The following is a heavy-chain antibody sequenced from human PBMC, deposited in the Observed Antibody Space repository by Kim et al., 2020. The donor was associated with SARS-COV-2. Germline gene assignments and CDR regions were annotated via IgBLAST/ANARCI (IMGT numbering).Heavy chain of an antibody. CDR1: GGSISSYY. CDR2: IYYSGST. J-gene: IGHJ4*02. V-gene: IGHV4-59*08. Sequence: SETLSLTCTVSGGSISSYYWSWIRQPPGKGLEWIGYIYYSGSTNYNPSLKSRVTISVDTSKNQFSLKLSSVTAADTAVYYCARQPGPYCSGGSCYSDFPYYFDYWGQGTLVTVSS. CDR3: ARQPGPYCSGGSCYSDFPYYFDY. D-gene: IGHD2-15*01.